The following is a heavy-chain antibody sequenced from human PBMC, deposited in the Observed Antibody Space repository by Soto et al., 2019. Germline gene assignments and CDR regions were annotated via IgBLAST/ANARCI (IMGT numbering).Heavy chain of an antibody. CDR2: IFYAGNT. Sequence: PSETLSLTCNVSGGSISSSRSYWAWFRQPPGKELEWIANIFYAGNTYYNPSLKSRVTVSVDTSKNQFSLKLDSVTAADTAVYYCETQAAAPGIDLWFDPWGQGTLVTVSS. CDR3: ETQAAAPGIDLWFDP. J-gene: IGHJ5*02. D-gene: IGHD6-13*01. V-gene: IGHV4-39*01. CDR1: GGSISSSRSY.